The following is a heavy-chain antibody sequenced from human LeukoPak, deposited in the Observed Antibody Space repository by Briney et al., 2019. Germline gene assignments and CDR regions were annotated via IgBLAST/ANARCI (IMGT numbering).Heavy chain of an antibody. CDR3: AITRDIVVVVAAPNFQH. J-gene: IGHJ1*01. V-gene: IGHV1-69*05. CDR1: GGTFSSYA. CDR2: IIPIFGTA. Sequence: SVKVSCKASGGTFSSYATSWVRQAPGQGREWMGRIIPIFGTANYAQKFQGRVTITTDESTSTAYMELSSLRSEDTAVYYCAITRDIVVVVAAPNFQHWGQGTLVTVSS. D-gene: IGHD2-15*01.